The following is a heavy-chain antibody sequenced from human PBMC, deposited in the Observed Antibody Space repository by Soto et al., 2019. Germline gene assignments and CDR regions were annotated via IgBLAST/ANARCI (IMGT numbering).Heavy chain of an antibody. J-gene: IGHJ4*02. CDR3: ARDSPQVYYFDY. Sequence: QVQLVQSGAEVKKPGASVKVSCKASGYTFTSDGISWVRQAPGQGLEWMGWISDYNGNTNYAQKLQGRVTMTTDTSTRTAYMELRSRRSDDTAVYYCARDSPQVYYFDYWGQGTLVTVSS. CDR1: GYTFTSDG. V-gene: IGHV1-18*01. D-gene: IGHD2-8*01. CDR2: ISDYNGNT.